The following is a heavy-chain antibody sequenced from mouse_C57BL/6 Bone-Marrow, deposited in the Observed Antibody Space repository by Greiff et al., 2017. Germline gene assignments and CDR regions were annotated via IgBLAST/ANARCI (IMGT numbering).Heavy chain of an antibody. D-gene: IGHD1-1*02. J-gene: IGHJ4*01. CDR3: AGGGYGQRGYYYAMDY. CDR1: GYTFTDYY. V-gene: IGHV1-19*01. CDR2: INPYNGGT. Sequence: EVQLQQSGPVLVKPGASVKMSCKASGYTFTDYYMNWVKQSHGKSLEWIGVINPYNGGTSYNQKFKGKATLTVDKSSSTAYMELNRLTSEDSAVYYCAGGGYGQRGYYYAMDYWGQGTSVTVSS.